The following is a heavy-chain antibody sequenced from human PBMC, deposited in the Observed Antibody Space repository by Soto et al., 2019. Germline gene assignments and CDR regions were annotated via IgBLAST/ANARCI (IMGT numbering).Heavy chain of an antibody. V-gene: IGHV3-21*01. CDR3: ARDRGSSWRLYYYYYGMDV. CDR2: ISSSSSYI. CDR1: GFTFSSYS. Sequence: EVQLVESGGGLVKPGGSLRLSCAASGFTFSSYSMNWVRQAPGKGLEWVSSISSSSSYIYYADSVKGRFTISRDNAKNSLYLQMNSLRAEDTAVYYCARDRGSSWRLYYYYYGMDVWGQGTTVTVSS. D-gene: IGHD6-13*01. J-gene: IGHJ6*02.